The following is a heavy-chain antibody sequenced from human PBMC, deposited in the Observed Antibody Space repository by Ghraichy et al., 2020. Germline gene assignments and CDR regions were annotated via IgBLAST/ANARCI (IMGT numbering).Heavy chain of an antibody. CDR1: GFTFSNFA. Sequence: GGSLRLSCAASGFTFSNFAMHWVRRAPGKGLEWVSALSYDESNKHYADSVKGRFTISRDKSKNTLYLQMNSLRAEDTAVYYCAKVMEQKLTRLGLDVWGQGTTVTVSS. D-gene: IGHD6-13*01. CDR3: AKVMEQKLTRLGLDV. V-gene: IGHV3-30*18. J-gene: IGHJ6*02. CDR2: LSYDESNK.